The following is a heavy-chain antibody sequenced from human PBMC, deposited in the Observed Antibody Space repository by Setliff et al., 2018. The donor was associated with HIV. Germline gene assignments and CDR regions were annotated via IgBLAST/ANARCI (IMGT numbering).Heavy chain of an antibody. CDR1: GYTFTSKH. J-gene: IGHJ4*02. V-gene: IGHV1-18*01. CDR3: ATGGGQSFDY. CDR2: TYIGAT. D-gene: IGHD1-26*01. Sequence: ASVKVSCKASGYTFTSKHINWVRQAPGQGLEWMGWTYIGATNYAQKFRDRLTVTTDTSTSTAYMELRSLSPDDTAVYYCATGGGQSFDYWGQGTLVTVSS.